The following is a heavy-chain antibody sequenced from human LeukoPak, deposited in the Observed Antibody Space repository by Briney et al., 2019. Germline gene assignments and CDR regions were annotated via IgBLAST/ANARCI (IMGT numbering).Heavy chain of an antibody. D-gene: IGHD6-6*01. V-gene: IGHV4-4*02. CDR3: AGRLSSIDY. CDR1: GDSIRNNNW. J-gene: IGHJ4*02. Sequence: SGTLSLTCAVSGDSIRNNNWWSWVRQTPGKGLEWIGEIHHSGSTNYNPSLKSRVTISVDKSKNQFSLKLTSVTAADTAVYYCAGRLSSIDYWGQGTLVTVSS. CDR2: IHHSGST.